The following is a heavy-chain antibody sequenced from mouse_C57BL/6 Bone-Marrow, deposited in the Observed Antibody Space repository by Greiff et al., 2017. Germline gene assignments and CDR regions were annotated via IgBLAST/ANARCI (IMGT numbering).Heavy chain of an antibody. Sequence: VQLQQSGAELVRPGTSVKMSCKASGYTFTNYWIGWAKQRPGHGLEWIGDIYPGGGYTNYNEKFKGKATLTADKSSSTADMQYSSLTSEDYAIAYCSRYYSEFAYWGQGTLVTVSA. CDR1: GYTFTNYW. D-gene: IGHD1-1*01. V-gene: IGHV1-63*01. CDR3: SRYYSEFAY. J-gene: IGHJ3*01. CDR2: IYPGGGYT.